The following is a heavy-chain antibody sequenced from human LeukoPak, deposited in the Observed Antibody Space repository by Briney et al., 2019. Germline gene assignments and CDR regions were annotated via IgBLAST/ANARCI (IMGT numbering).Heavy chain of an antibody. Sequence: GGSLRLSCTVSGFTVSSYSMNWVRQAPGKGLEWVSSISSSSSYIYYADSVKGRFTISRDNAKNSLYLQMNSLRAEDTAVYYCARDLNSESYGSDYWGQGTLVTVSS. V-gene: IGHV3-21*01. CDR1: GFTVSSYS. CDR3: ARDLNSESYGSDY. D-gene: IGHD1-26*01. CDR2: ISSSSSYI. J-gene: IGHJ4*02.